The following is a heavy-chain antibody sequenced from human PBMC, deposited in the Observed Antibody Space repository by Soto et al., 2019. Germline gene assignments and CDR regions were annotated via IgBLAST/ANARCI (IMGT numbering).Heavy chain of an antibody. CDR2: SYSGGNT. CDR3: ARHAWLEN. CDR1: GFSVSGDT. D-gene: IGHD3-9*01. Sequence: EVQLVETGGGLIYPGGSLILSCAASGFSVSGDTMNWVRQAPGKVLEWISASYSGGNTNDAGSVKGRFTISRDTSKNTLYLQMNSLRVEDTAVYYCARHAWLENWGQGTLVTVSS. V-gene: IGHV3-53*02. J-gene: IGHJ4*02.